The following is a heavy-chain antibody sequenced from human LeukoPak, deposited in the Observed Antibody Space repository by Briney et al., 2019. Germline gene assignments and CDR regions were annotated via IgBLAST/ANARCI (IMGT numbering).Heavy chain of an antibody. D-gene: IGHD2-21*01. CDR3: ARGRGEYYYYYMDV. Sequence: ASVKVSCKPSGYTFTSYGISWVRQAPAQGLEWMGWISDYNGNTNYAQKLQGRVTMTTDTSTSTAYMELRSLRSDDTAVYYCARGRGEYYYYYMDVWGKGTTVTVSS. V-gene: IGHV1-18*01. CDR1: GYTFTSYG. J-gene: IGHJ6*03. CDR2: ISDYNGNT.